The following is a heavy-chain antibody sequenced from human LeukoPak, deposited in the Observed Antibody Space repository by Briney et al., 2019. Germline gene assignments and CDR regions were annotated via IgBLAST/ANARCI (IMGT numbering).Heavy chain of an antibody. D-gene: IGHD1-26*01. V-gene: IGHV3-23*01. J-gene: IGHJ4*02. CDR3: AKDPIFSGSYGVFDS. CDR2: IIDSGNSV. CDR1: GFTFSSCA. Sequence: GGSLRLSCAASGFTFSSCAMSWVRQAPGKGLEWVSTIIDSGNSVYYADSVEGRFTISRDNSKNTLYLQMNSLRAGDTAVYYSAKDPIFSGSYGVFDSWGQGTLVTVSS.